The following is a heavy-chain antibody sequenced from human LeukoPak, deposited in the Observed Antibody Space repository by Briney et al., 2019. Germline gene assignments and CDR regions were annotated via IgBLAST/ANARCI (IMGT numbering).Heavy chain of an antibody. CDR1: GFTFSNAW. CDR3: TTANRGDGFDY. CDR2: IKSKTDGGTT. Sequence: GGSLRLSCAASGFTFSNAWMSWVRQAPGMGLEWVGRIKSKTDGGTTDYAAPVKGRFTISRDDSKNTLYLQMNSLKTEDTAVYYCTTANRGDGFDYWGQGTLVTVSS. D-gene: IGHD3-10*01. J-gene: IGHJ4*02. V-gene: IGHV3-15*01.